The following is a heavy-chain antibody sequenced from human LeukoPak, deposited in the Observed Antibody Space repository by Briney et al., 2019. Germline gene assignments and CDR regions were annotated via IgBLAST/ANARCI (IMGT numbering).Heavy chain of an antibody. Sequence: GGSLRLSCAASGSTFSAYWMTWVRQAPGKGLEWVASIKEDGSKKYYMDSVKGRFTISRDNAQKSLYLEMNSLRVEDTAVYYCARAVTSTEGYWGQGTLVTVSS. J-gene: IGHJ4*02. CDR3: ARAVTSTEGY. CDR2: IKEDGSKK. CDR1: GSTFSAYW. V-gene: IGHV3-7*03.